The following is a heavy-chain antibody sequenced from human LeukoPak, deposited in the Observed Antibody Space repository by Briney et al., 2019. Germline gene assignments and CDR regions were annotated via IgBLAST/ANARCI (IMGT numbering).Heavy chain of an antibody. CDR3: ARLAAAGDYYYYYYMDV. Sequence: SETLSLTCTVSGGSITGYYWSWIRQPPGKGLEWIGYIYYSGSTNYNPSLKSRVTISVDTSKNQFSLKLSSVTAADTAVYYCARLAAAGDYYYYYYMDVWGKGTTVTISS. V-gene: IGHV4-59*01. CDR2: IYYSGST. D-gene: IGHD6-13*01. J-gene: IGHJ6*03. CDR1: GGSITGYY.